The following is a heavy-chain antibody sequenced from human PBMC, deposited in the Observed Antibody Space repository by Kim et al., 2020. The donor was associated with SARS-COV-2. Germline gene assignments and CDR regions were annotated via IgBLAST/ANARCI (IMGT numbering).Heavy chain of an antibody. CDR2: IDSGDGA. CDR3: ARRTPSHWYHDL. V-gene: IGHV3-23*01. CDR1: GFTFSNYA. J-gene: IGHJ2*01. Sequence: GGSLRLSCAASGFTFSNYAMNWVRQAPGKGLQWVSVIDSGDGAYYADSVKGRFTISRDKSKNTLYLQMNSLRVEDTAVYYCARRTPSHWYHDLWGRGTLVIVSS. D-gene: IGHD1-1*01.